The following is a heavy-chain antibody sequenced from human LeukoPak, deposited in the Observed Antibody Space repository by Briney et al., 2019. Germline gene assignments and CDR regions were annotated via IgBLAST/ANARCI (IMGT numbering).Heavy chain of an antibody. V-gene: IGHV3-11*01. CDR3: ALTLGGYSYGCYFDY. CDR1: GFTFSDYY. CDR2: ISSSGSTM. D-gene: IGHD5-18*01. J-gene: IGHJ4*02. Sequence: GGSLRLSCAASGFTFSDYYMSWIRQAPGKGLEWVSYISSSGSTMYYADSVKGRFTISRDNAKNSLYLQMNSLRAEDTAVYYCALTLGGYSYGCYFDYWGQGTLVTVSS.